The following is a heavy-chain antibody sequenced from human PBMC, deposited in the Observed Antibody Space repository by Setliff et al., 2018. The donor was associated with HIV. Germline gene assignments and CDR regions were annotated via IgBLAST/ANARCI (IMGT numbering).Heavy chain of an antibody. V-gene: IGHV4-59*08. CDR2: VYYSGST. J-gene: IGHJ2*01. CDR3: TRSWQDDSTSFFDL. Sequence: SETLSLTCTVSGDPISTYYWSWVRKPPGKGLEWIGYVYYSGSTSYSPSLRGRVTMSVDKSESQFSLKVNSVTAADTAFYYCTRSWQDDSTSFFDLWGRGTLVTVSS. CDR1: GDPISTYY. D-gene: IGHD3-22*01.